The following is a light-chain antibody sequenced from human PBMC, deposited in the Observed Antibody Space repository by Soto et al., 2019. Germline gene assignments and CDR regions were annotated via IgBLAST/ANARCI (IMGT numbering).Light chain of an antibody. Sequence: EIVLTQSPGTLSLSPGERATLSCRASQSVSSSYLAWYQQKPGQAPRLLIYGASSRATGIPDRFSGSGSGKDFTLTISRLEPEDFAVYYCQQYRSSPFTVGPGTKVDIK. J-gene: IGKJ3*01. V-gene: IGKV3-20*01. CDR3: QQYRSSPFT. CDR1: QSVSSSY. CDR2: GAS.